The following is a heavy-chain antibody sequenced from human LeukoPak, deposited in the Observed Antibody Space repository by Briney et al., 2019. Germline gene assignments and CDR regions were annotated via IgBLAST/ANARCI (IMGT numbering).Heavy chain of an antibody. CDR3: ASHSYKEPLDY. CDR2: INPNSGGT. D-gene: IGHD1-14*01. CDR1: GYTFTGYY. V-gene: IGHV1-2*05. Sequence: ASVKVSCKASGYTFTGYYMHWVRQAPGQGLEWMGRINPNSGGTNYAQKFQGGVTMTTDTSISTAYMELSRLRSDDTVVYYCASHSYKEPLDYWGQGTLVTVSS. J-gene: IGHJ4*02.